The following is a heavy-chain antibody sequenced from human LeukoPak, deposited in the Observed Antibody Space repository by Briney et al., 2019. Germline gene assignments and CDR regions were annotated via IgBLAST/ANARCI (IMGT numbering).Heavy chain of an antibody. CDR2: INSDGSST. J-gene: IGHJ4*02. CDR3: ARALLTGPGHFDY. V-gene: IGHV3-74*01. CDR1: GFTFSSYW. D-gene: IGHD3-9*01. Sequence: GGSLRLSCAASGFTFSSYWMHWVRQAPGKGLVWVSRINSDGSSTSYADSVKGRFTISRDNAKNTLYLQINSLRAEDTAAYYCARALLTGPGHFDYWGQGTLVTVSS.